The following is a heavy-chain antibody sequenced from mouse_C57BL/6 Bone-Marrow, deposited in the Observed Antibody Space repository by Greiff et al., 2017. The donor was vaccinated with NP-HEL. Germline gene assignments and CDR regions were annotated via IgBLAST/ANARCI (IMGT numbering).Heavy chain of an antibody. CDR2: IYPGDGDT. D-gene: IGHD3-2*02. J-gene: IGHJ4*01. Sequence: VQLQQSGPELVKPGASVKISCKASGYAFSSSWMNWVKQRPGKGLEWIGRIYPGDGDTNYNGKFKGKATLTADKSSSTAYMQLSSLTSEDSAVYFGAREGGSSGYDAMDYWGQGTSVTVSA. CDR1: GYAFSSSW. V-gene: IGHV1-82*01. CDR3: AREGGSSGYDAMDY.